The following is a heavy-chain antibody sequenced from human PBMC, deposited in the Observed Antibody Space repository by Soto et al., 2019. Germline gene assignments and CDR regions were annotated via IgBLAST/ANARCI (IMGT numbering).Heavy chain of an antibody. CDR1: GGTFSSYA. CDR2: IIPIFGTA. Sequence: ASVKVSCKASGGTFSSYAISWVRQAPGQGLEWMGGIIPIFGTANYAQKFQGRVTITADESTSTAYMELSSLRSEDTAVYYCARGFGITMVRGVIPSDYYYGMDVWGQGTTVTVSS. J-gene: IGHJ6*02. V-gene: IGHV1-69*13. CDR3: ARGFGITMVRGVIPSDYYYGMDV. D-gene: IGHD3-10*01.